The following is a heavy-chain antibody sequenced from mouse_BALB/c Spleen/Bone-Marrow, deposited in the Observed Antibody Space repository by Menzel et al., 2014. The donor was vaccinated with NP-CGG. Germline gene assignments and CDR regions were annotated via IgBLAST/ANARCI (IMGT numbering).Heavy chain of an antibody. V-gene: IGHV14-3*02. CDR1: GFNIKDTY. CDR2: IDPANGNT. D-gene: IGHD1-2*01. J-gene: IGHJ2*01. CDR3: ARYRLGTYFDY. Sequence: VQLQQSGAEPVKPGASVKLSCTASGFNIKDTYMHWVKQRPEQGLEWIGRIDPANGNTKYDPKLQGKATIAADTSSNTAYLQLSSLTSEDTAVYYCARYRLGTYFDYWGQGTTLTVSS.